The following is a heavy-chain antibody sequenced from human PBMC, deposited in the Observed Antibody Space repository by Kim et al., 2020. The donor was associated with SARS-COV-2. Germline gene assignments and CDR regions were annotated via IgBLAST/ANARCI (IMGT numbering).Heavy chain of an antibody. D-gene: IGHD6-13*01. V-gene: IGHV3-53*01. J-gene: IGHJ4*02. CDR3: AREDIAAAEDY. CDR2: IYSGGST. CDR1: GFTVSSNY. Sequence: GGSLRLSCAASGFTVSSNYMNWVRQAPGKGLEWVSVIYSGGSTYYADSGKGRFTISRDNSKNTLYLQMNSLRAEDTAVYYCAREDIAAAEDYWGQGTLVTVSS.